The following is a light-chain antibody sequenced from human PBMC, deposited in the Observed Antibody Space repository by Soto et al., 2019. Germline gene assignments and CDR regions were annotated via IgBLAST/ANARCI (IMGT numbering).Light chain of an antibody. J-gene: IGKJ1*01. CDR2: KAS. Sequence: DIQMTQSPSTLSASVEDRVTITCRASQSIGDLLAWYQQKPGEAPKLLIYKASYLESGVPSRFSGSGSGTEFTLTIRSLQADDLATYYCQHYSAFAVTFGQGTKVEIK. V-gene: IGKV1-5*03. CDR1: QSIGDL. CDR3: QHYSAFAVT.